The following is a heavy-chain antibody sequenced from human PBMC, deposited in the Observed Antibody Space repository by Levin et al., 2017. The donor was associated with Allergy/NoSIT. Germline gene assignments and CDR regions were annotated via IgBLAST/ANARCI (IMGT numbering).Heavy chain of an antibody. D-gene: IGHD2-8*02. J-gene: IGHJ4*02. Sequence: GGSLRLSCKASGYTFTSYYMHWVRQAPGQGLEWMGIINPSGGSTSYAQKFQGRVTMTRDTSTSTVYMELSSLRSEDTAVYYCARSGDCAGGVCYRYYFDYWGQGTLVTVSS. CDR1: GYTFTSYY. V-gene: IGHV1-46*03. CDR2: INPSGGST. CDR3: ARSGDCAGGVCYRYYFDY.